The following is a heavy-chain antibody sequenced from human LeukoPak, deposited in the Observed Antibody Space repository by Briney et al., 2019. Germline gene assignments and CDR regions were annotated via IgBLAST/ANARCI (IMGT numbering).Heavy chain of an antibody. D-gene: IGHD3-3*01. J-gene: IGHJ4*02. CDR2: IYYSGST. CDR3: ASYYDFWSAIDY. V-gene: IGHV4-59*11. CDR1: GDSISSHY. Sequence: PSETLSLTCTVSGDSISSHYWSWIRQPPGKGLEGIGCIYYSGSTNYNPSLRSRVTISLDTSKNQFSLKLGAVTAADTAVYYCASYYDFWSAIDYWGQGTLVTVSS.